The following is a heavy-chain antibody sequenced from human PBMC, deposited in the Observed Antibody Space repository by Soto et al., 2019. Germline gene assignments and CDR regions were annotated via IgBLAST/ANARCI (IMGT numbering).Heavy chain of an antibody. D-gene: IGHD2-2*01. CDR3: ARGRYCSSTSCYANWFDP. V-gene: IGHV4-31*03. CDR1: GGSISRGGYY. J-gene: IGHJ5*02. CDR2: IYYSGST. Sequence: SETLSLTCTVSGGSISRGGYYWSWIRQHPGKGLEWIGYIYYSGSTYYNPSLKSRVTISVDTSKNQFSLKLSSVTAADTAVYYCARGRYCSSTSCYANWFDPWGQGTLVTVSS.